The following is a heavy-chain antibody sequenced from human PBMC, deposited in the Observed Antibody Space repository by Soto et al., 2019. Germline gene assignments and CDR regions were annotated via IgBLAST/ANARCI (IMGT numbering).Heavy chain of an antibody. V-gene: IGHV1-18*01. D-gene: IGHD1-26*01. CDR2: ISAYNGNT. J-gene: IGHJ5*02. CDR1: GYTFTSYG. Sequence: ASVKVSCKASGYTFTSYGISWVRQAPGQGLEWMGWISAYNGNTNYAQKLQGRVTMTTDTSTSTAYMELRSLRSDDTAVYYCGRADGELPSILYTWFDPWGKGTMVTVSS. CDR3: GRADGELPSILYTWFDP.